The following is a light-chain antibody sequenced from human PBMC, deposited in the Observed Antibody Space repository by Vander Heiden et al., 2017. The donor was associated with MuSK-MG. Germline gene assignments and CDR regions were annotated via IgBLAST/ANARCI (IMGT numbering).Light chain of an antibody. Sequence: EIVMTQSPPTLSVSPGESATLSCRTSQSVSSNLAWYQQKPGQASRLLIYGASTRATGIPARFSGSGSGTEFTLPISSLQSEDFAVYYCQQYHLWPPLTFGGGTKVEIK. CDR2: GAS. CDR3: QQYHLWPPLT. CDR1: QSVSSN. J-gene: IGKJ4*01. V-gene: IGKV3-15*01.